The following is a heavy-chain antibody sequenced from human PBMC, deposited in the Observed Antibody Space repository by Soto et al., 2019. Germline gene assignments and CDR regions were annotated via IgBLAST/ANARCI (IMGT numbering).Heavy chain of an antibody. CDR2: INPNSGGT. J-gene: IGHJ5*02. V-gene: IGHV1-2*02. CDR3: ARRGTYYDFWSGFQNWFDP. Sequence: GASVKVSCKASGYTFTGYYMHWVRQAPGQGLEWMGWINPNSGGTNYAQKFQGRVTMTRDTSISTAYMELSRLRSDDTAVYYCARRGTYYDFWSGFQNWFDPRGQGTQVTVSS. D-gene: IGHD3-3*01. CDR1: GYTFTGYY.